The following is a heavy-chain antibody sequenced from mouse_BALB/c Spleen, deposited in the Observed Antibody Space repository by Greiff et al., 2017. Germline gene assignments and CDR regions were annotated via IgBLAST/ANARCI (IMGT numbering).Heavy chain of an antibody. D-gene: IGHD2-3*01. CDR2: ISYSGST. Sequence: QSGPGLVKPSQSLSLTCTVTGYSITSDYAWNWIRQFPGNKLEWMGYISYSGSTSYNPSLKSRISITRDTSKNQFFLQLNSVTTEDTATYYCARSRNDGTPFDYWGQGTTLTVSS. CDR1: GYSITSDYA. CDR3: ARSRNDGTPFDY. J-gene: IGHJ2*01. V-gene: IGHV3-2*02.